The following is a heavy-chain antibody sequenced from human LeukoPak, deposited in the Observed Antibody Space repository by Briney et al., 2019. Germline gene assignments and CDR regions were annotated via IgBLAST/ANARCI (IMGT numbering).Heavy chain of an antibody. D-gene: IGHD1-1*01. CDR1: GFTFSSYA. CDR3: AKVELNWNDEYFQH. J-gene: IGHJ1*01. V-gene: IGHV3-23*01. Sequence: HPGGSLRLSCAASGFTFSSYAMSWVRQAPGKGLEWVSAISGSGGSTYYADSVKGRFTISRDNSKNTLYLQMNSLRAEDTAVYYCAKVELNWNDEYFQHWGQGTLVTVSS. CDR2: ISGSGGST.